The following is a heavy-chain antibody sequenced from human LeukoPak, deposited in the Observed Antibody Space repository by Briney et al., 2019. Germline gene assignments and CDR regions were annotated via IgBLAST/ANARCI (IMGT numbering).Heavy chain of an antibody. J-gene: IGHJ4*02. D-gene: IGHD1-26*01. V-gene: IGHV3-23*01. CDR2: ISGSGGST. CDR1: GFTFSSYA. CDR3: AKYPDLSGSYHDY. Sequence: PGGSLRLSCAASGFTFSSYAMSWVRQAPGKGLEWVSAISGSGGSTYYADSVKGRFTISRDNSKNTLYLQMISLRAEDTAVYYCAKYPDLSGSYHDYWGQGTLVTVSS.